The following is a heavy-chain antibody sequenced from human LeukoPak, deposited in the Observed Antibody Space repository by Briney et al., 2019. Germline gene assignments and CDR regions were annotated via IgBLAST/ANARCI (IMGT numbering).Heavy chain of an antibody. J-gene: IGHJ4*02. CDR1: GFTFSRYA. CDR3: ARDTFHPGLIDS. D-gene: IGHD2-21*01. CDR2: INTDSSDI. Sequence: GGSLRLSCAASGFTFSRYAMNWVRQAPGKGLEWVSYINTDSSDIHHVDSVKGRFTISRDNARNTLYLQLSSLRAEDSAVYYCARDTFHPGLIDSWGQGTLVTVSS. V-gene: IGHV3-21*05.